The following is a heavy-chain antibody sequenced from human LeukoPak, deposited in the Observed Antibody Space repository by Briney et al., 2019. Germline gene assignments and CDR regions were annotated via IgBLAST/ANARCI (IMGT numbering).Heavy chain of an antibody. CDR3: AREIVLADFWSGYYTTSYYMDV. J-gene: IGHJ6*03. D-gene: IGHD3-3*01. CDR1: GGSISSYY. Sequence: SETLSLTCAVSGGSISSYYRSWIRQPPGKGLEWIGYIYYSGSTNYNPSLKSRVTISVDTSKNQFSLKLSSVTAADTAVYDCAREIVLADFWSGYYTTSYYMDVWGKGNTVSVSS. V-gene: IGHV4-59*01. CDR2: IYYSGST.